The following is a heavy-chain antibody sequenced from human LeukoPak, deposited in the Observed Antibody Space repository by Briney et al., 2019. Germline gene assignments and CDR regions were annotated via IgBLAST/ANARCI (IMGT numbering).Heavy chain of an antibody. V-gene: IGHV3-48*02. Sequence: PGGSLRLSCAASGFTFSSYSMNWVRQAPGKGLEWVSYISSSSSTIYYADSVKGRFTISRDNAKNSLYLQMNSLRDEDTAVYYCARDYCSSTSCYVVPDYGMDVWGQGTTVTVSS. D-gene: IGHD2-2*01. CDR3: ARDYCSSTSCYVVPDYGMDV. J-gene: IGHJ6*02. CDR2: ISSSSSTI. CDR1: GFTFSSYS.